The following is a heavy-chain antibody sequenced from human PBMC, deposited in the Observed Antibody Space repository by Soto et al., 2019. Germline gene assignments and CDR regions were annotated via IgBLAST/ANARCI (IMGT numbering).Heavy chain of an antibody. V-gene: IGHV1-18*01. Sequence: ASVKVSCKASGYTFTSYGISWVRQAPGQGLEWMGWISAYNGNTNYAQNFQGRVTVTTDTSTSTAYMELRSLRSDDTAVYYCARDDSSSWYRGAFDIWGQGTMVTVSS. CDR2: ISAYNGNT. CDR3: ARDDSSSWYRGAFDI. D-gene: IGHD6-13*01. J-gene: IGHJ3*02. CDR1: GYTFTSYG.